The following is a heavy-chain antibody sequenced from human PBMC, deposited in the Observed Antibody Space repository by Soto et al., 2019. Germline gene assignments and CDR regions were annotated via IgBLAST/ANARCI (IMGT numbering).Heavy chain of an antibody. CDR2: IWYDGSNK. J-gene: IGHJ4*02. CDR1: GFTFSSYG. D-gene: IGHD4-17*01. V-gene: IGHV3-33*01. CDR3: ARGDYGDYIRLSHYFDY. Sequence: PGGSLRLSCAASGFTFSSYGMHWVRQAPGKGLEWVAVIWYDGSNKYYADSVKGRFTISRDNSKNTLYLQMNSLRAEDTAVYYCARGDYGDYIRLSHYFDYWGQGTLVTVSS.